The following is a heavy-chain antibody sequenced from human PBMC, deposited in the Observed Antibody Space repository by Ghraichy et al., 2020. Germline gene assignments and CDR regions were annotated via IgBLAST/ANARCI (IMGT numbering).Heavy chain of an antibody. Sequence: GGSLRLSCAASGFTFSDAWMNWVRQAPGKGLEWVGRIKSKTDGGTADYTAPVKGRFTISRDDSKNTLYLQMNSLKTEDTAVYYCATLKIHGGTTRVSFAIGYWGQGTLVTVSS. D-gene: IGHD1-7*01. J-gene: IGHJ4*02. V-gene: IGHV3-15*07. CDR1: GFTFSDAW. CDR2: IKSKTDGGTA. CDR3: ATLKIHGGTTRVSFAIGY.